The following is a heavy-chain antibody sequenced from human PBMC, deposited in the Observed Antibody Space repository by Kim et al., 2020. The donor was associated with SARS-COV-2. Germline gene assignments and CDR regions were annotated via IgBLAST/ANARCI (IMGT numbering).Heavy chain of an antibody. J-gene: IGHJ6*02. CDR3: ARDLAAACAYYYYGMDV. V-gene: IGHV3-21*01. D-gene: IGHD6-13*01. CDR1: GFTFSSYS. Sequence: GGSLRLSCAASGFTFSSYSMNWVRQAPGKGLEWVSSISSSSSYIYYADSVKGRFTISRDNAKNSLYLQMNSLRAEDTAVYYCARDLAAACAYYYYGMDVWGQGTTVTVSS. CDR2: ISSSSSYI.